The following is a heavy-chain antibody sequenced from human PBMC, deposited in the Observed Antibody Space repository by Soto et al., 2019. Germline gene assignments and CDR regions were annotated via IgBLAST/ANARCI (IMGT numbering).Heavy chain of an antibody. J-gene: IGHJ6*03. CDR3: ARHYGADDFWSPDMDV. CDR1: GGSISSYY. V-gene: IGHV4-59*08. Sequence: SETLSLTCTVSGGSISSYYWSWIRQPPGKGLEWIGYIYYSGSTNYNPSLKSRVTISVDTSKNQFSLKLSSVTAADTAVYYCARHYGADDFWSPDMDVWGKGTTVTVSS. CDR2: IYYSGST. D-gene: IGHD3-3*01.